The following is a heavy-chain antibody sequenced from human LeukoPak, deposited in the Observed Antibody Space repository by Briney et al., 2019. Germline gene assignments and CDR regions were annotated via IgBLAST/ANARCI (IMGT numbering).Heavy chain of an antibody. J-gene: IGHJ3*02. CDR2: ISAYNGNT. V-gene: IGHV1-18*01. CDR1: GYTLTSYG. Sequence: ASVKVSCKASGYTLTSYGISWVRQAPGQGLEWMGWISAYNGNTNYAQKPQGRVTMTTDTSTSTAYMELRSLRSDDTAVYYCARDEAYYDSSGHDAFDIWGQGTMVTVSS. CDR3: ARDEAYYDSSGHDAFDI. D-gene: IGHD3-22*01.